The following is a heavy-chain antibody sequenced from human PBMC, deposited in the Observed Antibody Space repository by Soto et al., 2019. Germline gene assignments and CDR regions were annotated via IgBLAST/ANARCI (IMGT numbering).Heavy chain of an antibody. D-gene: IGHD5-12*01. CDR2: ISYDGRNK. Sequence: QMQLVESGGGVVQPGRSLRVSCEASGFIFSTYGMHWVRQAPGKGLEWVAVISYDGRNKYYADSVRGRFTISRDNSKNTLHLQMNSLRGEDTAGYYCANDTATAITSYYFYGMDVWGQGTTVTVSS. CDR1: GFIFSTYG. J-gene: IGHJ6*02. CDR3: ANDTATAITSYYFYGMDV. V-gene: IGHV3-30*18.